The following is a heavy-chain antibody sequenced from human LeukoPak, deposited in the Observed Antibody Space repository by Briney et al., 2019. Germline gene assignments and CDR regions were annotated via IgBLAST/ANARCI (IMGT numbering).Heavy chain of an antibody. Sequence: SVKVSCKASGYTFTSYYMHWVRQAPGQGLEWMGGIIPIFGTANYAQKFQGRVTITADESTSTAYMELSSLRSEDTAVYYCAGDYYYDSSGYYIVNYWGQGTLVTVSS. J-gene: IGHJ4*02. CDR3: AGDYYYDSSGYYIVNY. D-gene: IGHD3-22*01. CDR2: IIPIFGTA. CDR1: GYTFTSYY. V-gene: IGHV1-69*13.